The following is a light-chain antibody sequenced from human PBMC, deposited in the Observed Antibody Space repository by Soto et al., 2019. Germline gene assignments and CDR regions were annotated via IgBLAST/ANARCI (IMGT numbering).Light chain of an antibody. Sequence: QSALTQPPSASGSPGQSVTISCTGTSSDIGGYNYVSWYQQHPGKAPQLMIYEVSKRPSGVPDRFSGSKSGNTASLVVSGLQAEDEADYYCSSHAGTINVAFGGGTKLTVL. CDR1: SSDIGGYNY. CDR3: SSHAGTINVA. CDR2: EVS. V-gene: IGLV2-8*01. J-gene: IGLJ2*01.